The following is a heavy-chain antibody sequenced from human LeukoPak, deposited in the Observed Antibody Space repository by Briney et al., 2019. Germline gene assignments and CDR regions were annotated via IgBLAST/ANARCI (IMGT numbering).Heavy chain of an antibody. CDR1: GFRFDSFY. J-gene: IGHJ4*02. V-gene: IGHV3-11*04. Sequence: KPGGSLRLSCAASGFRFDSFYMGWIRQVAGEGLDYIALISASGAVPYYAESVKGRFTISRDNAKNSVSLQMNSLSADDTAVYYCARSLIVASEDYWGQGTLVTVSS. CDR2: ISASGAVP. CDR3: ARSLIVASEDY. D-gene: IGHD3-22*01.